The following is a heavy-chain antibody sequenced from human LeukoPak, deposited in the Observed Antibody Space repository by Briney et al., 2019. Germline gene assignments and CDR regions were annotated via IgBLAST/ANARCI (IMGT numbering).Heavy chain of an antibody. CDR2: VNGSGYSA. J-gene: IGHJ1*01. CDR3: AKVVPYSSGWFFHH. D-gene: IGHD6-19*01. V-gene: IGHV3-23*01. CDR1: GLTFSSYA. Sequence: GGSLRLSCAASGLTFSSYAMSWVRQAPGKGLEWVSSVNGSGYSAYYADSVKGRFTISRDNSKDTLFLQMSTLRVEDTAVYYCAKVVPYSSGWFFHHWGQGTLVTVSS.